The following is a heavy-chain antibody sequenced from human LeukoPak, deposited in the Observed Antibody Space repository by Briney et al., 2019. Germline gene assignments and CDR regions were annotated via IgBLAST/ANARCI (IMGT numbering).Heavy chain of an antibody. V-gene: IGHV4-34*01. CDR2: INHSGST. Sequence: SETLSLTCAVYGGSFSGYYWSWIRQPPGKGLEWIGKINHSGSTNYNPSLKSRVTISVDTSKNQFSLKLSSVTAADTAVYYCARGRAATVYWGQGTLVTVSS. CDR3: ARGRAATVY. D-gene: IGHD6-13*01. CDR1: GGSFSGYY. J-gene: IGHJ4*02.